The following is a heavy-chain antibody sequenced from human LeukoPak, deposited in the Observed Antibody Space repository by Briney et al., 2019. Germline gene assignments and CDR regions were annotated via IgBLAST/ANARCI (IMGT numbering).Heavy chain of an antibody. J-gene: IGHJ4*02. CDR2: INHSGST. Sequence: LSETLSLTCAVYGGSFSGYYWSWIRQPPGKGLEWIGEINHSGSTNYNPSLKSRVTISVDTSKYQFSLKLSSVTAADTAVYYCARDAVRGYSYGYAGFDYWGQGTLVTVSS. CDR1: GGSFSGYY. D-gene: IGHD5-18*01. V-gene: IGHV4-34*01. CDR3: ARDAVRGYSYGYAGFDY.